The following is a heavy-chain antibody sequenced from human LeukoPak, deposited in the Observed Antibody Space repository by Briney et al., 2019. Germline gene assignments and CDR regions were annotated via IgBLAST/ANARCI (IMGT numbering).Heavy chain of an antibody. CDR2: ISSSSSTI. J-gene: IGHJ4*02. CDR1: GFTFSSYS. D-gene: IGHD3-22*01. Sequence: GGSLRLSCAASGFTFSSYSMNWVRQAPGKGLEWVSYISSSSSTIYYADSVKGRFTISRDNAKNSLYLQMNSLRAEDTAVYYCAKDRAYYSDSSGYYLVRAYDYWGQGTLVTVSS. CDR3: AKDRAYYSDSSGYYLVRAYDY. V-gene: IGHV3-48*01.